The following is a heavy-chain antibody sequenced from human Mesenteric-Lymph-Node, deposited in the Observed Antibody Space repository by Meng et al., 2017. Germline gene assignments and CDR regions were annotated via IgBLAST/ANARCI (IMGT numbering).Heavy chain of an antibody. V-gene: IGHV1-69*06. CDR3: ARAPSGYDPNYYYYYGMDV. CDR1: GGTFSSYA. CDR2: IIPIFGTA. J-gene: IGHJ6*02. D-gene: IGHD5-12*01. Sequence: SVKVSCKASGGTFSSYAISWVRQAPGQGLEWMGGIIPIFGTANYAQKFQGRVTITADKSTSTAYMELSSLRSEDTAVYYCARAPSGYDPNYYYYYGMDVWGQGTTVTVS.